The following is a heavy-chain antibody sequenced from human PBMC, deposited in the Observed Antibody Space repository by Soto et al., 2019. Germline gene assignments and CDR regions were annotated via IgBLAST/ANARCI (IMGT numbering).Heavy chain of an antibody. V-gene: IGHV1-3*01. D-gene: IGHD1-26*01. Sequence: ASVKVSCKASGYTFTSYAMHWVRQAPGQRLEWMGWINAGNGNTKYSQKFQGRVTITRDTSASTAYMELSSLRSEDTAVYYCARDHRVGATPPGSYWGQGTLVTVSS. CDR1: GYTFTSYA. CDR2: INAGNGNT. CDR3: ARDHRVGATPPGSY. J-gene: IGHJ4*02.